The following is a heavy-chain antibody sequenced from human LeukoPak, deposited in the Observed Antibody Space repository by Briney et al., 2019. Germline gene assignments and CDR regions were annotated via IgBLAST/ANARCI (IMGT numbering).Heavy chain of an antibody. CDR3: ARLNLRALGAFDI. Sequence: PGGSLRLSRAASGFTFSSYGMSWVRQAPGKGLEWVSAISGSGGSTYYADSVKRRFTIARDNSKTTLFLQMNSLRAEDTAVYYCARLNLRALGAFDIWGQGTMVTVSS. V-gene: IGHV3-23*01. J-gene: IGHJ3*02. CDR2: ISGSGGST. CDR1: GFTFSSYG. D-gene: IGHD3-16*01.